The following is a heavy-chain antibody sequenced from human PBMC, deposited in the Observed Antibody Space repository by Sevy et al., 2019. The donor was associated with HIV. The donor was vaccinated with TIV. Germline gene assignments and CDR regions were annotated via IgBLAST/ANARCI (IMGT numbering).Heavy chain of an antibody. Sequence: GGSLRLSCAASGFTFSSYVMHWVRQAPGKGLEWVALIWYDGTIKYYANSVKGRFTISRDNSKETLFLQMNSLTPEETAVYYCARGGGYCGGDCYSIEYLGQGALVTVSS. D-gene: IGHD2-21*02. J-gene: IGHJ4*02. V-gene: IGHV3-33*08. CDR2: IWYDGTIK. CDR3: ARGGGYCGGDCYSIEY. CDR1: GFTFSSYV.